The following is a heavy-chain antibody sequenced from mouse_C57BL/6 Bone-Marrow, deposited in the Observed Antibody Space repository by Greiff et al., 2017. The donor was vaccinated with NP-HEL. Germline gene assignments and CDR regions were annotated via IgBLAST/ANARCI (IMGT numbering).Heavy chain of an antibody. Sequence: VQLQQSVAGLVRPGASVKLSCTASGFNIKTTSMHWVNQRPDQGLEWIGRIDPANGNTTYAPNFPGNATITADTSSNTAYLQLSSVASEDTAIYYYARWDYWGQGTTLTVSS. CDR2: IDPANGNT. V-gene: IGHV14-3*01. CDR1: GFNIKTTS. CDR3: ARWDY. J-gene: IGHJ2*01.